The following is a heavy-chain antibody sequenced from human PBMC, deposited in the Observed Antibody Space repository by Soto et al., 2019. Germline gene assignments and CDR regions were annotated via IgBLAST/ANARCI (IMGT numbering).Heavy chain of an antibody. CDR3: ARSTIVVVPAATGEPQDYYYYMDV. Sequence: GSGPTLVNPTQTLTLTCTFSGFSLSTSGMCVSWIRQPPGKALEWLARIDWDDDKYYSTSLKTRLTISKDTSKNQVVLTMTNMDPVDTATYYCARSTIVVVPAATGEPQDYYYYMDVWGKGTTVTVSS. J-gene: IGHJ6*03. CDR1: GFSLSTSGMC. CDR2: IDWDDDK. D-gene: IGHD2-2*01. V-gene: IGHV2-70*11.